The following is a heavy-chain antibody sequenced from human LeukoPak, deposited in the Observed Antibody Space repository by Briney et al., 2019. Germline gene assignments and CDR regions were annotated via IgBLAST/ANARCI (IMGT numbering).Heavy chain of an antibody. CDR2: KYYSGSA. V-gene: IGHV4-31*03. J-gene: IGHJ3*02. D-gene: IGHD2-2*01. CDR3: ATPYCSGISCLDVFNM. Sequence: SQTLSLTCNVSGVSVSDGRYYWTWIRQHPGKGLEWIGYKYYSGSAKYNPSLKSRLTISIDTSKNQFSLQLSSVTAADTARYYCATPYCSGISCLDVFNMWGQGTRVTVSS. CDR1: GVSVSDGRYY.